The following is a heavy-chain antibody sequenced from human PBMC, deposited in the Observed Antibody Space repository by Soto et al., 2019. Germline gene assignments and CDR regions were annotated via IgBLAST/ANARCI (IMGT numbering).Heavy chain of an antibody. D-gene: IGHD2-15*01. J-gene: IGHJ4*02. CDR2: IYYSGST. Sequence: QVELQESGPGLAKPSQTLSLTCTVSGGSISSGDYYWSWIRQHPEKCLEWIGYIYYSGSTYYNPSLMSRVTISVDTSKNQFALKLSSVTAADTAVYYCARCASSCSLGFWGQGTLVTVSS. CDR1: GGSISSGDYY. V-gene: IGHV4-30-4*01. CDR3: ARCASSCSLGF.